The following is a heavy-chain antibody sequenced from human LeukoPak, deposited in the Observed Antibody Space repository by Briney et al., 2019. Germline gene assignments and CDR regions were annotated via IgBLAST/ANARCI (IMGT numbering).Heavy chain of an antibody. D-gene: IGHD1-26*01. CDR2: INPNSGGT. J-gene: IGHJ4*02. Sequence: GASVKVSCKASGYTFTSYYMHWVRQAPGQGLEWMGWINPNSGGTNYAQKFQGRVTMTRDTSISTAYMELSRLRSDDTAVYYCARAHIVGATTEGPFFDYWGQGTLVTVSS. CDR3: ARAHIVGATTEGPFFDY. CDR1: GYTFTSYY. V-gene: IGHV1-2*02.